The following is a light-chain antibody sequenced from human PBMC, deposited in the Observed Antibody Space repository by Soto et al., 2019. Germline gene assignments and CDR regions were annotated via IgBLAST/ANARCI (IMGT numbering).Light chain of an antibody. CDR3: QQSYSTPRA. CDR2: GAS. J-gene: IGKJ1*01. Sequence: IQMTQSPSSLSASVGDRVTITCRASHGIMSSLNWYQQKPGKAPKLLIYGASSLQSGVPSRFSGSGSGTDFTLTISSLQPEDFATYYCQQSYSTPRACGQGTRVEIK. CDR1: HGIMSS. V-gene: IGKV1-39*01.